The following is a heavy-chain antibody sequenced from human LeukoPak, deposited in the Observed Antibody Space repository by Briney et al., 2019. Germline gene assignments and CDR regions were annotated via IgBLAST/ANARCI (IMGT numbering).Heavy chain of an antibody. CDR3: ARDRWELPLWY. J-gene: IGHJ4*02. CDR2: MNPNSGNT. Sequence: ASVKVSCKASGYTFTSYDINWVRQATGQGLEWMGWMNPNSGNTGYAQKLQGRVTMTTDTSTSTAYMELRSLRSDDTAVYYCARDRWELPLWYWGQGTLVTVSS. V-gene: IGHV1-8*01. CDR1: GYTFTSYD. D-gene: IGHD1-26*01.